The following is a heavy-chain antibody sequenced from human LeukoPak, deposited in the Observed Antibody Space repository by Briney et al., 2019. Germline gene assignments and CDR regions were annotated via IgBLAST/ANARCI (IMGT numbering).Heavy chain of an antibody. CDR1: GFTFTSFA. CDR2: INSDGSEK. Sequence: GGSLRLSCATSGFTFTSFAMSWVRQAPGRGLEWVAHINSDGSEKNYVDSVKGRFTISRDNARNSQFLQMNSLRAEDTAVYYCASGXGXVFFNWGQGTLVTVSS. D-gene: IGHD3-3*01. CDR3: ASGXGXVFFN. J-gene: IGHJ4*02. V-gene: IGHV3-7*01.